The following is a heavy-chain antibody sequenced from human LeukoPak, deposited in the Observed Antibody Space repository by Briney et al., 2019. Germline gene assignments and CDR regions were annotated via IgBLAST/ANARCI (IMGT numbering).Heavy chain of an antibody. CDR2: IYPGDSDT. Sequence: ASLKISCQGSGYGFSSYWIGWVRRKPGKAPEWMGVIYPGDSDTRYRPPFQGQVTISADKSTNTAYLQWRSLRASDSAMYYCARQGHIVGGGWFDPWGQGTLVTVSS. CDR1: GYGFSSYW. D-gene: IGHD2-15*01. J-gene: IGHJ5*02. CDR3: ARQGHIVGGGWFDP. V-gene: IGHV5-51*01.